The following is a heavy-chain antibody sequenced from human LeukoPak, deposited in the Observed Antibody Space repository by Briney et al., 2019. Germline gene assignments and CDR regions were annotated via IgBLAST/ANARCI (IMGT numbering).Heavy chain of an antibody. CDR1: GFTFSAHW. V-gene: IGHV3-7*01. CDR2: IKEDGSEE. D-gene: IGHD5-18*01. J-gene: IGHJ4*02. Sequence: HTGGSLRLSCAASGFTFSAHWMTWVRQAPGKGLEWVANIKEDGSEEYYVDSVKGRFTISRDNAKNFVYLQMSSLRADDTALYYCARDGPTAYFDYWGQGTLVTVSS. CDR3: ARDGPTAYFDY.